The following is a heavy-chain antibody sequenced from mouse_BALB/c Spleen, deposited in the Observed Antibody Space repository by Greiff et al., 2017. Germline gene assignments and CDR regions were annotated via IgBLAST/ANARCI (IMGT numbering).Heavy chain of an antibody. J-gene: IGHJ4*01. CDR3: ARLNYGSSYYAMDY. D-gene: IGHD1-1*01. CDR2: INPSTGYT. Sequence: QVQLKQSGAELAKPGASVKMSCKASGYTFTSYWMHWVKQRPGQGLEWIGYINPSTGYTEYNQKFKDKATLTADKSSSTAYMQLSSLTSEDSAVYYCARLNYGSSYYAMDYWGQGTSVTVSS. V-gene: IGHV1-7*01. CDR1: GYTFTSYW.